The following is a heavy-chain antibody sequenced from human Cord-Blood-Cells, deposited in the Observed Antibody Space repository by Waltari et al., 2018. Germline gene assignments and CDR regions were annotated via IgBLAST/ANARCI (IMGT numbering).Heavy chain of an antibody. CDR1: GYTFTRYD. J-gene: IGHJ4*02. V-gene: IGHV1-8*01. CDR2: MNPNSRNT. Sequence: QVQLVQSGAEVKKPGASVKVSCKASGYTFTRYDINWVRQATGQGLDRMGWMNPNSRNTGYAQKFQGRVTMTRNTSISTAYMELSSLRSEDTAVYYCARMLTYYDFWSGYYKQYYFDYWGQGTLVTVSS. D-gene: IGHD3-3*01. CDR3: ARMLTYYDFWSGYYKQYYFDY.